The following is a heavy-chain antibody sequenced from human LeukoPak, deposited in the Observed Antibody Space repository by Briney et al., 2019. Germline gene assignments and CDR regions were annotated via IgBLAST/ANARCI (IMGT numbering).Heavy chain of an antibody. CDR2: IDPSDSST. J-gene: IGHJ4*02. Sequence: GESLKISCKGSGYNFGTYWISWVRQMPGKGLEWMGKIDPSDSSTNYSPSFEGHVTISADKSTSTAYPQWSSLKASDTAMYYCGRLSDYWGQGTLVTVSS. V-gene: IGHV5-10-1*01. CDR1: GYNFGTYW. CDR3: GRLSDY.